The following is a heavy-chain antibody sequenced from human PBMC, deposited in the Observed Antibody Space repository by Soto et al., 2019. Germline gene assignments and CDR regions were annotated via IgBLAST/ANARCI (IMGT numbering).Heavy chain of an antibody. D-gene: IGHD3-3*01. J-gene: IGHJ6*03. V-gene: IGHV4-31*03. Sequence: SLTLPLPCTVSGGSISSGGYYWSWIRQHPGKGLELIVCIYYIGSTYYHPSLKRRVTISVDTSKNQFSLKLSPVTAADTAVYYCARTLIDFWSGYYPDYYYYYMDVWGKGSTVPVSS. CDR2: IYYIGST. CDR1: GGSISSGGYY. CDR3: ARTLIDFWSGYYPDYYYYYMDV.